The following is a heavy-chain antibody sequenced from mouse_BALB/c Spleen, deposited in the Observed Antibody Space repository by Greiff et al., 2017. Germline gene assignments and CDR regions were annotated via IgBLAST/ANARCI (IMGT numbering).Heavy chain of an antibody. CDR2: ISSGSSTI. D-gene: IGHD2-3*01. V-gene: IGHV5-17*02. CDR1: GFTFSSFG. Sequence: EVQLQESGGGLVQPGGSRKLSCAASGFTFSSFGMHWVRQAPEKGLEWVAYISSGSSTIYYADTVKGRFTISRDNPKNTLFLQMTSLRSEDTAMYYCATYDGYYRFDYWDQGTTLTVSS. J-gene: IGHJ2*01. CDR3: ATYDGYYRFDY.